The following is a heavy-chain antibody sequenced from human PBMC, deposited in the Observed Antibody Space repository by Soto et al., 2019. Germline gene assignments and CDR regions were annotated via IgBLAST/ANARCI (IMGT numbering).Heavy chain of an antibody. J-gene: IGHJ4*02. D-gene: IGHD4-17*01. V-gene: IGHV2-5*02. Sequence: QITLKESGPSPVKPTQTLTVTCTFSGFSLSNSGVGVAWIRQPPGKPLEWLELIYGDNDKRYSPSLKIRLTITKDPSKIQVVRTVPNMDPVDTATYFCAHCTLHDYGDYDPGTSHVFDSWGQGTLVTVSS. CDR2: IYGDNDK. CDR1: GFSLSNSGVG. CDR3: AHCTLHDYGDYDPGTSHVFDS.